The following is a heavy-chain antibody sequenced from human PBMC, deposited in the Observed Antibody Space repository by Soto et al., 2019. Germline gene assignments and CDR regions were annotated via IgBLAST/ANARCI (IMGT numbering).Heavy chain of an antibody. V-gene: IGHV4-30-2*01. J-gene: IGHJ5*02. CDR3: ARVPDR. D-gene: IGHD2-2*01. Sequence: QLQLQESGSGLVKPSQTLSLTCAVSGGSISSGGYSWSWIRQPPGKGLEWIGYIYHSGNTYYNPSLKSRLTISGDRSTNQSSLKLRSVTAADAAWYYCARVPDRWGQGTLVTVSS. CDR1: GGSISSGGYS. CDR2: IYHSGNT.